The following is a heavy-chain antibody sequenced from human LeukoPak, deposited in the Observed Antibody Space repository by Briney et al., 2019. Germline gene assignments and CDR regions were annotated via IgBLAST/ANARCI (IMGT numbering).Heavy chain of an antibody. D-gene: IGHD5-12*01. CDR1: GFTFSSYW. Sequence: GGSLRLSCAASGFTFSSYWMHWVRQTPGKGLLWVSRINSDGSSTTYADSVKGRFTISRDNAKNTLYLQMNSLRAEDTAVYYCARRARGNRNSGYPEFWGQGTLVTVSS. CDR3: ARRARGNRNSGYPEF. J-gene: IGHJ4*02. CDR2: INSDGSST. V-gene: IGHV3-74*03.